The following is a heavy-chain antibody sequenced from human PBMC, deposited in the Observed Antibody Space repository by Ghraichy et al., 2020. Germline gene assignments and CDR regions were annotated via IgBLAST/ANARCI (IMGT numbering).Heavy chain of an antibody. CDR3: ARVLIGRGYSYGSTSQSYYGMDV. CDR1: GYSFTAYY. V-gene: IGHV1-2*02. Sequence: ASVKVSCKASGYSFTAYYVHWVRQAPGQGLEWMGWINPNTGGINYAQKFQGRVTITRDTSLTTAYMELNNLRSDDTAVYYCARVLIGRGYSYGSTSQSYYGMDVWGQGTAVTVSS. D-gene: IGHD5-18*01. J-gene: IGHJ6*02. CDR2: INPNTGGI.